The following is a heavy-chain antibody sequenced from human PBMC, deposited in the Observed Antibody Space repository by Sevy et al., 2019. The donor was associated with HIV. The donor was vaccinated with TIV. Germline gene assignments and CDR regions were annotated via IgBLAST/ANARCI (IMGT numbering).Heavy chain of an antibody. J-gene: IGHJ6*02. D-gene: IGHD1-1*01. Sequence: GESLKISCKGSGYRFSDYWIAWVRHMPGKGLEWMGITYPGDSDSRYSPSFQGQVTISADKSINTAYLQWRTLKASDTAMYYCARGARGTLPAFYYYGWDVWGQGTTVTVSS. V-gene: IGHV5-51*01. CDR3: ARGARGTLPAFYYYGWDV. CDR1: GYRFSDYW. CDR2: TYPGDSDS.